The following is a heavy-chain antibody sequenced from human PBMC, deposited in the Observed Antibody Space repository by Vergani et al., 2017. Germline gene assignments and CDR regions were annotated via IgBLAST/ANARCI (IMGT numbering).Heavy chain of an antibody. CDR3: ARAYSSGWYDY. CDR2: IGTAGDT. CDR1: GFTFSSYD. J-gene: IGHJ4*02. Sequence: EVQLVEPGGGLVQPGRSLRLSCAAPGFTFSSYDMHWVRQATGKGLEWVSAIGTAGDTYYPGSVKGRFTISRENAKNSLYLQMNSLRAGDTAVYYCARAYSSGWYDYWGQGTLVTVSS. V-gene: IGHV3-13*01. D-gene: IGHD6-19*01.